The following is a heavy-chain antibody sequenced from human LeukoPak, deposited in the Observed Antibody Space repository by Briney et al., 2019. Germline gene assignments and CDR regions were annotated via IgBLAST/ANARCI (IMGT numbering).Heavy chain of an antibody. CDR1: GDSISIGSHF. Sequence: PSQTLSLTCTVSGDSISIGSHFWSWIRQPAGTGLEWIGRIYTTGSTNYNPSLKSRVTISVDTSKNQFSLKLSSVTAADTAVYYCAREGSGSHPGYYWGQGTLVTVSS. J-gene: IGHJ4*02. V-gene: IGHV4-61*02. CDR3: AREGSGSHPGYY. D-gene: IGHD1-26*01. CDR2: IYTTGST.